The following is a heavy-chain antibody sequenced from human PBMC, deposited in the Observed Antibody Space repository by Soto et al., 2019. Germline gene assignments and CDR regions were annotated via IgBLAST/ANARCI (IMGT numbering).Heavy chain of an antibody. J-gene: IGHJ4*02. Sequence: PXXSLRLSCAASGFTFISYWMHWVRQVPGKGLVWVSRIXGDGTXTGYADSVKGXXTISRDNXXNTLYLQMNSLRAEDTAVYYCARGLSGYYGFDYWGQGTLVTVSS. CDR2: IXGDGTXT. D-gene: IGHD5-12*01. CDR3: ARGLSGYYGFDY. CDR1: GFTFISYW. V-gene: IGHV3-74*01.